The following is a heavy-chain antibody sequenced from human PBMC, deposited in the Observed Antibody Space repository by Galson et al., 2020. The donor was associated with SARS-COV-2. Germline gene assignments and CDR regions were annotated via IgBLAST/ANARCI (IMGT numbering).Heavy chain of an antibody. Sequence: SETLSLTCGVYGGSFSGYYWSWIRQPPGKGLEWIGEVHHSGSTNYKPSLKSRVTIAVGTSKNQFSLKLSSVTAADTAVYYCARGRSIKIFGSDYYYYMDVWGKGTTVTVSS. J-gene: IGHJ6*03. CDR2: VHHSGST. D-gene: IGHD3-3*01. CDR1: GGSFSGYY. CDR3: ARGRSIKIFGSDYYYYMDV. V-gene: IGHV4-34*01.